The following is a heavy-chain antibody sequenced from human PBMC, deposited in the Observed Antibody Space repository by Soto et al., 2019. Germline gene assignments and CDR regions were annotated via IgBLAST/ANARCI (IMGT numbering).Heavy chain of an antibody. CDR3: ARGDSGYDYSYYYYYMDV. CDR2: MNPNSGNT. Sequence: QVQLVQSGAEVKKPGASVKVSCKASGYTFTSYDINWVRQATGQGLEWTGWMNPNSGNTGYAQKFQGRVTMTRYTSISTAYMELSSLRSEDTAVYYCARGDSGYDYSYYYYYMDVWGKGTTVTVSS. J-gene: IGHJ6*03. D-gene: IGHD5-12*01. V-gene: IGHV1-8*01. CDR1: GYTFTSYD.